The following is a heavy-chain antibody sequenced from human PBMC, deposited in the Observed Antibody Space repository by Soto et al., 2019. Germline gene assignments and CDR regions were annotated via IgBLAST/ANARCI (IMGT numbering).Heavy chain of an antibody. Sequence: ASVKVSCKASGYTFSSYDISWVRQAPGQGPEWMGWISPKNGNTNYAQKFQGRVTMTTDTSTSTAYMELRRLRSDDTAVYYCATSYDSGFDPWGQGTLVTVSS. J-gene: IGHJ5*02. CDR2: ISPKNGNT. D-gene: IGHD5-12*01. CDR3: ATSYDSGFDP. CDR1: GYTFSSYD. V-gene: IGHV1-18*04.